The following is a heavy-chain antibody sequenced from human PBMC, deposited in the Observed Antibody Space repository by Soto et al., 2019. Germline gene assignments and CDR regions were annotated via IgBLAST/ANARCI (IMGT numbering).Heavy chain of an antibody. CDR3: ARDTHYDFCSGYSQYYFDY. V-gene: IGHV3-33*01. CDR1: GFTFSSYG. D-gene: IGHD3-3*01. Sequence: QVQLVESGGGVVQPGRSLRLSCAASGFTFSSYGMHWVRQAPGKGLEWVAVIWYDGSNKYYADSVKGRFTISRDNSKNTLYLQMNSLRAEDTAVYYCARDTHYDFCSGYSQYYFDYWGQGTLVTVSS. CDR2: IWYDGSNK. J-gene: IGHJ4*02.